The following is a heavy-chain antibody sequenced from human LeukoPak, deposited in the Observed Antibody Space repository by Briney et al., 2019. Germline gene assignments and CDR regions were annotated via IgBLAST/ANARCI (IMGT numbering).Heavy chain of an antibody. CDR3: AEGGAVAGTIYFQY. D-gene: IGHD6-19*01. Sequence: GGSLRLSCAASGFTFSSYSMNWVRQAPGKGLEWVSGIRASGDTTYYADSVKGRFTISRDNSKNTLYLQMNSLRAEDTAVYYCAEGGAVAGTIYFQYWGQGTLVTVSS. J-gene: IGHJ1*01. CDR2: IRASGDTT. CDR1: GFTFSSYS. V-gene: IGHV3-23*01.